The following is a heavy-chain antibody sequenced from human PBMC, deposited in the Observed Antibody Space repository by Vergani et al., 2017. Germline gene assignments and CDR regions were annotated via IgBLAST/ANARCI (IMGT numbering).Heavy chain of an antibody. Sequence: QVQLQESGPGLVRPSQTLSLTCTVSGGSISSGSYYWSWFRQPAGKGLDWIGRFYTGGGTSYNPSLKSRVTISVDTSKNQFSLQLSSVTAADTAVYYCAREPLYSTTWPFRLLDMDVWGQGTMVTVSS. CDR2: FYTGGGT. J-gene: IGHJ6*02. CDR3: AREPLYSTTWPFRLLDMDV. CDR1: GGSISSGSYY. D-gene: IGHD6-13*01. V-gene: IGHV4-61*02.